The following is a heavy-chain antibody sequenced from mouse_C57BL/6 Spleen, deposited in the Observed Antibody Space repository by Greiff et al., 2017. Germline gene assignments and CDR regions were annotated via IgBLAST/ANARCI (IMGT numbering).Heavy chain of an antibody. Sequence: VKLQQPGAELVRPGSSVKLSCKASGYTFTSYWMHWVKQRPIQGLEWIGNIDPSDSETHYNQKFKDKATLTVDKSSSTAYMQLSSLTSEDSAVYYCARGDQLSYFDYWGQGTTLTVSS. CDR1: GYTFTSYW. CDR2: IDPSDSET. V-gene: IGHV1-52*01. D-gene: IGHD4-1*02. J-gene: IGHJ2*01. CDR3: ARGDQLSYFDY.